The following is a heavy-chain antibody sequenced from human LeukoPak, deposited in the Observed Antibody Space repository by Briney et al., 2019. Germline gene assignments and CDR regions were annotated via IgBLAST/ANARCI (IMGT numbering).Heavy chain of an antibody. CDR2: IIPIFGTA. V-gene: IGHV1-69*05. CDR3: ARATYYYGSGSYGDWFDP. D-gene: IGHD3-10*01. Sequence: SVKVSCKASGGTFSSYAISWVRQAPGQGLEWMGRIIPIFGTAIYAQKFQGRVTITTDESTSTAYMELSSLRSEDTAVYYCARATYYYGSGSYGDWFDPWGQGTLVTVSS. CDR1: GGTFSSYA. J-gene: IGHJ5*02.